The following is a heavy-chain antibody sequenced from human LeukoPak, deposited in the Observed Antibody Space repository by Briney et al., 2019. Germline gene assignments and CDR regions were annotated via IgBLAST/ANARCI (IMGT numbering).Heavy chain of an antibody. V-gene: IGHV1-18*01. CDR2: ISSYSGDT. J-gene: IGHJ6*03. CDR1: GHDLSTNG. CDR3: ARSPMVTSYYYYYYMDI. D-gene: IGHD4-17*01. Sequence: ASVKVSCKASGHDLSTNGISWVRQAPGQGLEWMGWISSYSGDTKYAKIFQGRVTMTTDTSTSTAYLEVTSLRSDDTAVYYCARSPMVTSYYYYYYMDIWGEGTTVTVS.